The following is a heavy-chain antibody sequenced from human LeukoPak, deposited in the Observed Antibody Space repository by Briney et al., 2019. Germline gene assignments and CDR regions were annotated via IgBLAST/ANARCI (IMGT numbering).Heavy chain of an antibody. D-gene: IGHD3-10*01. V-gene: IGHV3-30*02. J-gene: IGHJ2*01. Sequence: PGGSLRLSCAASGITFSNYGMHWVRQAPGKGLEWVAFTRYDGNNMYYADSVKGRFTISRDNSQNTLYLQMNSLRTEDTAVYYCATESSYYGSGSPGYWYFDLWGRGTLVTVSS. CDR2: TRYDGNNM. CDR1: GITFSNYG. CDR3: ATESSYYGSGSPGYWYFDL.